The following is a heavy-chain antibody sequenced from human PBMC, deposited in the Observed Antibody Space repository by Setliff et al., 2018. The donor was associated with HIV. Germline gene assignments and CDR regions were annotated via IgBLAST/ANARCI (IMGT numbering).Heavy chain of an antibody. D-gene: IGHD1-26*01. CDR1: GLTFSSYS. CDR2: ISSSSSYI. Sequence: PGGSLRLSCAASGLTFSSYSMNWVRQAPGKGLEWVSSISSSSSYIYYADSVKGRFTISRDNANNLVYLQMNSLRVEDTAVYFCARWGSGSYERVFDYWGQGMLVTVPQ. J-gene: IGHJ4*02. V-gene: IGHV3-21*06. CDR3: ARWGSGSYERVFDY.